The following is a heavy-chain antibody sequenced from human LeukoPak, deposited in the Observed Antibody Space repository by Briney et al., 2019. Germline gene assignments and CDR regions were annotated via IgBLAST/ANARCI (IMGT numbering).Heavy chain of an antibody. D-gene: IGHD2-2*01. Sequence: PSETLSLTCTVSGGSISSYYWSWIRRPPGKGLEWIGYIYYSGSTNYNPSLKSRVTISVDTSKNQFSLKLSSVTAADTAVYYCARHVRDIVVVPAAKIGWFDPWGQGTLVTVSS. J-gene: IGHJ5*02. V-gene: IGHV4-59*01. CDR3: ARHVRDIVVVPAAKIGWFDP. CDR2: IYYSGST. CDR1: GGSISSYY.